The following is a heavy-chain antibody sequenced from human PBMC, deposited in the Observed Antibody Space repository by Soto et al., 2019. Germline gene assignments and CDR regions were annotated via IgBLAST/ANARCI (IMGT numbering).Heavy chain of an antibody. Sequence: QVQLVESGGGVVQPGRSLRLSCVASRFIFSNFAMHWVRQAPGKGLEWVAFISYDGSNKFYADSVKGRFSISRDNSENTLYLQMNSLRAEDTALYYCAKDTLYYGSGPSPGDWGQGTLVTVSS. D-gene: IGHD3-10*01. J-gene: IGHJ4*02. CDR2: ISYDGSNK. CDR3: AKDTLYYGSGPSPGD. V-gene: IGHV3-30-3*02. CDR1: RFIFSNFA.